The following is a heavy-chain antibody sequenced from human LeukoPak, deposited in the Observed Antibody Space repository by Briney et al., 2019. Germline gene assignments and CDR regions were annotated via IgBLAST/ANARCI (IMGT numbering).Heavy chain of an antibody. J-gene: IGHJ3*02. CDR3: ARDVHYYDSSGYYSWFAFDI. V-gene: IGHV3-21*01. Sequence: GGSLRLSCAASGFTFSSYNMNWVRQAPGKGLEWVSSITTSSTYTFYADSVKGRFTISRDNAKNSLYLQMNSLRAEDTAVYYCARDVHYYDSSGYYSWFAFDIWGQGTMVTASS. CDR1: GFTFSSYN. CDR2: ITTSSTYT. D-gene: IGHD3-22*01.